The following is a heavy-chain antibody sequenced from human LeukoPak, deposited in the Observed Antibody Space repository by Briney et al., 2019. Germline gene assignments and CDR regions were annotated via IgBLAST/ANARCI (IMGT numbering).Heavy chain of an antibody. CDR1: GYTFTSYG. V-gene: IGHV1-18*01. Sequence: GASVKVSCKASGYTFTSYGIGWVRQAPGQGLEWMGWISAYNGNTNYAQKLQGRVTMTTDTSTSTAYMELRSLRSDDTAVYYCARGIAVADKPWYFDLWGRGTLVTVSS. D-gene: IGHD6-19*01. CDR3: ARGIAVADKPWYFDL. CDR2: ISAYNGNT. J-gene: IGHJ2*01.